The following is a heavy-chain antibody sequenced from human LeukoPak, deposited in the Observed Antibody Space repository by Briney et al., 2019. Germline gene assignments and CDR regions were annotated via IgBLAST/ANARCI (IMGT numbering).Heavy chain of an antibody. Sequence: PGRSLRLSCAASGFTFSNNPMHWVRQAPGKGLEWVANIKQDGSEKYYVDSVKGRFTISRDNAKNSLYLQMNSLRAEDTAVYYCARGFGRPWGQGTLVTVSS. CDR1: GFTFSNNP. J-gene: IGHJ5*02. D-gene: IGHD3-10*01. V-gene: IGHV3-7*03. CDR3: ARGFGRP. CDR2: IKQDGSEK.